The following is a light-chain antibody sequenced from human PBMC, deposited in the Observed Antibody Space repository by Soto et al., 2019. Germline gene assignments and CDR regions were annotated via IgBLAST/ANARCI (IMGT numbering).Light chain of an antibody. Sequence: GALSCRASQSVSSNYVAWYQQKPGQAPRLLISGASNRATGTPDRFRGSGSGTDFTLTITRLEPEDFAVYYCHQYGSAPWTFGQGTKVDIK. J-gene: IGKJ1*01. CDR2: GAS. CDR3: HQYGSAPWT. V-gene: IGKV3-20*01. CDR1: QSVSSNY.